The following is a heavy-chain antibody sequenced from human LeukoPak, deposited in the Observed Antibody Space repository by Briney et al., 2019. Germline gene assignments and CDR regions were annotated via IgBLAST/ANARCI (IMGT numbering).Heavy chain of an antibody. CDR2: IYTSGST. Sequence: SETLSLTCTVSGGSISSYYWSWIRQPAGRGLEWIGRIYTSGSTNYNPSLKSRVTMSVDTSKNQFSLKLSSVTAADTAVYYCARDLGTTRGYYYYYMDVWGKGTTVTVSS. D-gene: IGHD4-11*01. CDR1: GGSISSYY. V-gene: IGHV4-4*07. CDR3: ARDLGTTRGYYYYYMDV. J-gene: IGHJ6*03.